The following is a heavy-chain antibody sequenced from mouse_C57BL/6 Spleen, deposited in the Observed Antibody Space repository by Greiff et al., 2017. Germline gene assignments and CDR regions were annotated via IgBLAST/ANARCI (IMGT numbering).Heavy chain of an antibody. CDR3: ERDYYGSSYDY. V-gene: IGHV1-80*01. J-gene: IGHJ2*01. CDR1: GYAFSSYW. D-gene: IGHD1-1*01. CDR2: IYPGVGDT. Sequence: QVQLQQSGAELVKPGASVKISCKASGYAFSSYWMNWVKQRPGQGLEWIGQIYPGVGDTNYNGKFKGKATLTADKSSSTAYMQLSSLTSEDSAVYLCERDYYGSSYDYWGQGTTLTVSS.